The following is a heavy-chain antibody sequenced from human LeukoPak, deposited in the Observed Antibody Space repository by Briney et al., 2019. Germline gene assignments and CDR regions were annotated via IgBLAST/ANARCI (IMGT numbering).Heavy chain of an antibody. J-gene: IGHJ4*02. Sequence: GGSLRLSCAASGFTLNSYSMNWVRQAPGKGLEWVSVIYSGGSTYYADSVKGRFTISRDNSKNTLYLQMNSLRAEDTAVYYCARLRGYFDYWGQGTLVTVSS. V-gene: IGHV3-66*04. CDR2: IYSGGST. D-gene: IGHD3-22*01. CDR3: ARLRGYFDY. CDR1: GFTLNSYS.